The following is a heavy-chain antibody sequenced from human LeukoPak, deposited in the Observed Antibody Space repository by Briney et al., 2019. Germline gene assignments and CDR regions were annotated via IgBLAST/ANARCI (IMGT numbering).Heavy chain of an antibody. V-gene: IGHV1-2*02. D-gene: IGHD3-3*01. Sequence: GASVKVSCKASGYTFTGYYMHWVRQAPGQGLEWMGWINPNSGGTNYAQKFQGGVTMTRDTSISTAYMELSRLRSDDTAVYYCARAGGNRRFLEWFPDYYYYYMDVWGKGTTVTVSS. CDR2: INPNSGGT. CDR1: GYTFTGYY. J-gene: IGHJ6*03. CDR3: ARAGGNRRFLEWFPDYYYYYMDV.